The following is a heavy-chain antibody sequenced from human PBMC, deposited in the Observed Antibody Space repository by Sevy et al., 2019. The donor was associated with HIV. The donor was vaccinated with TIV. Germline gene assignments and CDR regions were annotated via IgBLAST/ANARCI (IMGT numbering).Heavy chain of an antibody. CDR2: ISWNGGSI. CDR3: AKDVSTGGSYIWYYYGLDV. V-gene: IGHV3-9*01. CDR1: GFTFDDYG. D-gene: IGHD3-16*01. J-gene: IGHJ6*02. Sequence: GGSLRLSCAASGFTFDDYGMHWVRQVPGKGLEWVSGISWNGGSIGYADSVKGRFIISRDNAKKSLYLQMNSLRLQDTGLYVCAKDVSTGGSYIWYYYGLDVCGQGTRVTVSS.